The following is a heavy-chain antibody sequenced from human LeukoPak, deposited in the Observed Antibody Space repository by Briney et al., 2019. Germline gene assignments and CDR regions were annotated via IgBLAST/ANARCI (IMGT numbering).Heavy chain of an antibody. J-gene: IGHJ6*03. V-gene: IGHV3-66*01. D-gene: IGHD5-12*01. CDR3: AREHSGYDFPGRDYYYMDV. CDR2: IYSGGST. Sequence: GGSLRLSCAASGFTVSSNYMSWVRQAPGKGLEWVSVIYSGGSTYYADSVKGRFTISRDNSNNTLYLQMKSLRAEDTAVYYCAREHSGYDFPGRDYYYMDVWGKGTTVTVSS. CDR1: GFTVSSNY.